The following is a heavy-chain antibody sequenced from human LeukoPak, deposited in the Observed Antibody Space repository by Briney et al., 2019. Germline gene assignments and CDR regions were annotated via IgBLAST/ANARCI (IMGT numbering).Heavy chain of an antibody. CDR2: ISGSGGST. D-gene: IGHD6-19*01. V-gene: IGHV3-23*01. CDR3: AKDLNSSGWYDPSYFDY. J-gene: IGHJ4*02. CDR1: GFTFSSHA. Sequence: GGSLRLSCAASGFTFSSHAMSWVRQAPGKGLEWVSAISGSGGSTYYADSVKGRFTISRDNSKNTLYLQMNSLRAEDTAVYYCAKDLNSSGWYDPSYFDYWGQGTLVTVSS.